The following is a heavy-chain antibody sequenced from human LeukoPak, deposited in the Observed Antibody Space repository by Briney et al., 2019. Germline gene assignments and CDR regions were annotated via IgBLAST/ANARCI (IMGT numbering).Heavy chain of an antibody. D-gene: IGHD4-17*01. Sequence: SETLSLTCTVSGGSISSSSYYWGCIRQPAGKGLEWIGSIYYSGSTYYNPSLKSRVTISVDTSKNQFSLKLSSVTAADTAVYYCARDLTSPHDYGDYGEGYSWGQGTLVTVSS. J-gene: IGHJ4*02. CDR1: GGSISSSSYY. CDR3: ARDLTSPHDYGDYGEGYS. V-gene: IGHV4-39*07. CDR2: IYYSGST.